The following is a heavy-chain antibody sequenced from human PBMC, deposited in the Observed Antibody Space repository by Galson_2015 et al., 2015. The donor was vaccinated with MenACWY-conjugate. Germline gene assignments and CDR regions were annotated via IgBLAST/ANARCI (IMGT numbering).Heavy chain of an antibody. J-gene: IGHJ2*01. Sequence: SLRLSCAVSGFTFSCYVMTWVRQAPGKGLEWVSSISKSGGSTYDADSVKGRFTISRDNSKNTLYLQMNSLRAEDTAVYYCAKGSGAFWDLDLWGRGTLVTVSS. CDR1: GFTFSCYV. CDR3: AKGSGAFWDLDL. V-gene: IGHV3-23*01. CDR2: ISKSGGST. D-gene: IGHD7-27*01.